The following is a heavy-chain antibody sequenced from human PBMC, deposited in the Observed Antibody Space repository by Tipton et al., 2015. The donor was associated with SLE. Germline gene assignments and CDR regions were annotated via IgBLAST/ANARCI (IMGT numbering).Heavy chain of an antibody. CDR3: AKMRRGLQLVQADN. D-gene: IGHD1/OR15-1a*01. CDR2: INVDGSDT. V-gene: IGHV3-23*01. CDR1: GFTFSSFG. J-gene: IGHJ4*02. Sequence: SLRLSCSASGFTFSSFGMSWVRQAPGKGLDWVSNINVDGSDTYYADSVKGRFTISRDNSENTLYLQMGSLRADDTAVYYCAKMRRGLQLVQADNWGPGLLVTVSS.